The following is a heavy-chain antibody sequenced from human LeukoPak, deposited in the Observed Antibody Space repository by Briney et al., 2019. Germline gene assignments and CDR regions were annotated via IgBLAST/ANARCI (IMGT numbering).Heavy chain of an antibody. J-gene: IGHJ4*02. CDR1: GGSFSGYY. CDR3: ARGRVSSSFGPIYY. CDR2: INHSGST. V-gene: IGHV4-34*01. D-gene: IGHD6-13*01. Sequence: SETLSLTCAVYGGSFSGYYWSWIRQPPGKGLEWIGEINHSGSTNYNPSLKSRVTISVDTSKNQFSLKLSSVTAADTAGYYCARGRVSSSFGPIYYWGQGTLVTVSS.